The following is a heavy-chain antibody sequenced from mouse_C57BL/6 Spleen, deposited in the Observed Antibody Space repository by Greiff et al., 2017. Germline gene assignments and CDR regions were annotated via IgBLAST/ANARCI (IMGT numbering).Heavy chain of an antibody. D-gene: IGHD3-2*02. Sequence: VQLQQPGAELVRPGSSVKLSCKASGYTFTSYWMHWVKQRPIPGLEWIGNIDPSDSETHYNQKFKDKATLTVDKSSSTAYMQLSSLTAEDSAVYCGARADSSDYSYYFDYWGQGTTLTVSS. J-gene: IGHJ2*01. CDR1: GYTFTSYW. CDR2: IDPSDSET. CDR3: ARADSSDYSYYFDY. V-gene: IGHV1-52*01.